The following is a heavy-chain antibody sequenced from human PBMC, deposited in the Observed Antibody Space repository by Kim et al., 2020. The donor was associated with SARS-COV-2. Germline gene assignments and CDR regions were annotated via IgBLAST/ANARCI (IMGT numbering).Heavy chain of an antibody. D-gene: IGHD6-19*01. V-gene: IGHV4-34*01. CDR3: ARGPRQWLVRGFDP. CDR1: GGSFSGYY. CDR2: INHSGST. Sequence: SETLSLTCAVYGGSFSGYYWSWIRQPPGKGLEWIGEINHSGSTNYNPSLKSRVTISVDTSKNQFSLKLSSVTAADTAVYYCARGPRQWLVRGFDPWGQGTLVTVSS. J-gene: IGHJ5*02.